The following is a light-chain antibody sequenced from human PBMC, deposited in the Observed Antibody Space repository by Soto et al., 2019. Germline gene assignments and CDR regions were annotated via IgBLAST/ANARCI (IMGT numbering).Light chain of an antibody. CDR2: DVK. J-gene: IGLJ1*01. Sequence: QSALTQPRSVSGSPGQSVTISCTGTRSDVGGYNYVTWYQQHPGRAPKVMIYDVKTRPSGVPDRFSGSKSGNTASLTISELQAEDEADYYCYSYAGSYTFVFGTGTKVTVL. CDR1: RSDVGGYNY. V-gene: IGLV2-11*01. CDR3: YSYAGSYTFV.